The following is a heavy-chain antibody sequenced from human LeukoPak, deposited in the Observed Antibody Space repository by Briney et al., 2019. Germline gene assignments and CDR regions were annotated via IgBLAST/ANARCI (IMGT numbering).Heavy chain of an antibody. J-gene: IGHJ4*02. V-gene: IGHV4-59*01. Sequence: SETLSLTCTVSGGSIDDYYWSWIRQPPGKGLEWIGYIYYTGSTSYNPSLQSRLTISIDTSKTQFSLRLTSVTAADTAVYFCARGVTQWGQGTLVTVSS. CDR2: IYYTGST. D-gene: IGHD2-21*02. CDR3: ARGVTQ. CDR1: GGSIDDYY.